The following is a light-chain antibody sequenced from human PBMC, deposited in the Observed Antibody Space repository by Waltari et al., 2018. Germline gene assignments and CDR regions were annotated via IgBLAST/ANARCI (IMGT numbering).Light chain of an antibody. CDR3: SSYTSTNSLV. J-gene: IGLJ1*01. CDR2: DAT. V-gene: IGLV2-14*03. Sequence: QLALTQPASVSGPPGKSITFSCTGINSDVVICAFVSWYHQHPGKVPKLIIYDATNRPSGVSNRFSGSKSGNTASLTISGLQSEDEADYYCSSYTSTNSLVFGTGTKVTVL. CDR1: NSDVVICAF.